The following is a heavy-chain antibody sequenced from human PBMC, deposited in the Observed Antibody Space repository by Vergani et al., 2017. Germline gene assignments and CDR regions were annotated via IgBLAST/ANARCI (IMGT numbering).Heavy chain of an antibody. CDR1: GFTFNQYG. CDR3: AKREGCSGGSCYSRYYYYYMDV. J-gene: IGHJ6*03. D-gene: IGHD2-15*01. V-gene: IGHV3-33*06. CDR2: TWYDGNNK. Sequence: QVQLVESGGGVVQPGRSLRLSCAASGFTFNQYGMHWVRQAPGKGLEWVAVTWYDGNNKQYADSVKGRFTISRDNSKSTMYLQMNSLRAEDTAVYYCAKREGCSGGSCYSRYYYYYMDVWGKGTTVTVSS.